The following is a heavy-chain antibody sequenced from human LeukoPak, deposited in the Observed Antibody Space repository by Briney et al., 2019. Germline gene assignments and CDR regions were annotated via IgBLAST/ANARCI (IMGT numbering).Heavy chain of an antibody. J-gene: IGHJ4*02. Sequence: GESLKISCKGSGYNFATHWIGWVRQMPGKGLEWMGIIYPGDSDTRYSPSFQGQVTISADKSISTAYLQWSSLKASDTAMYYCARGRFLESFPDYWGQGTLVTVSS. CDR1: GYNFATHW. D-gene: IGHD3-3*01. V-gene: IGHV5-51*01. CDR2: IYPGDSDT. CDR3: ARGRFLESFPDY.